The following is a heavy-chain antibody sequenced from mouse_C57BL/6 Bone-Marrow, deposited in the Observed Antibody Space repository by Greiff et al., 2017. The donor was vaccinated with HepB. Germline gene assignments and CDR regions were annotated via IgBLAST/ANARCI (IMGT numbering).Heavy chain of an antibody. CDR2: ILPGSGST. Sequence: VMLVESGAELMKPGASVKLSCKASGYTFTGYWIEWVKQRPGHGLEWIGEILPGSGSTNYNEKFKGKATFTADTSSNTAYMQLSSLTTEDSAVYAGARGLRRSTWYFDVWGTGTTVTVSS. J-gene: IGHJ1*03. CDR1: GYTFTGYW. CDR3: ARGLRRSTWYFDV. V-gene: IGHV1-9*01. D-gene: IGHD2-4*01.